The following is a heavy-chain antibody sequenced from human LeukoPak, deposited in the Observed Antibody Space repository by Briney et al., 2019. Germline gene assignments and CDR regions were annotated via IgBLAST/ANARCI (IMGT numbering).Heavy chain of an antibody. V-gene: IGHV1-2*06. CDR3: ARFFAPKNSSSSWGYYFDY. Sequence: ASVKVSCKASGYTFTGYYMHWVRQAPGQGLEWMGRINPNSGGTNYAQKFQGRVTMTRDTSISTAYMELSRLRSDDTAVYYCARFFAPKNSSSSWGYYFDYWGQGTLVTVSS. CDR2: INPNSGGT. J-gene: IGHJ4*02. CDR1: GYTFTGYY. D-gene: IGHD6-6*01.